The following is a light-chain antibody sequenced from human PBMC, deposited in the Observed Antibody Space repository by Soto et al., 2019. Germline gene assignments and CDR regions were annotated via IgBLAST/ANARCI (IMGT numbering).Light chain of an antibody. CDR3: SSYTARTTWV. J-gene: IGLJ3*02. V-gene: IGLV2-14*01. CDR2: EVT. CDR1: SSNVGGYNY. Sequence: QSVLTQPASVSASPGQSITISCTGTSSNVGGYNYVSWFQQHPGKVPKLMIYEVTNRPSGVSNRFSGSKSGNTASLTISGLQAEDEADYYCSSYTARTTWVFGGGTKVTVL.